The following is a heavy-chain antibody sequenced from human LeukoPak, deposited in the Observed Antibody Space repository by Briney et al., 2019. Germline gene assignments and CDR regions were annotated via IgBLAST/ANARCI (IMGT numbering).Heavy chain of an antibody. CDR1: GFTLSSYT. V-gene: IGHV3-23*01. Sequence: GGSLRLSCAASGFTLSSYTMSWVRQAPGKGLEGVSAISRSGGSTYYADSVKGRFTISRDNSKSTLYLQMSSLRAEDTAVYYCARPSGSYSYWGQGTLVTVSS. CDR2: ISRSGGST. D-gene: IGHD1-26*01. CDR3: ARPSGSYSY. J-gene: IGHJ4*02.